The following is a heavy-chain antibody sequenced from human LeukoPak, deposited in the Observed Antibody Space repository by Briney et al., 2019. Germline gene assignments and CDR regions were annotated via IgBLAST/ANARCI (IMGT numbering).Heavy chain of an antibody. V-gene: IGHV4-61*10. D-gene: IGHD3-22*01. Sequence: SETLSLTCTVTGGSVGSGGFYWSWIRQPAGKGLEWIGRISNSGSTNYNSSLKSRVTMSVDTSQNQCSLKLSSVTAADTAVYYCARLYYDRSGYRLDSWGQGTLVTVSS. J-gene: IGHJ4*02. CDR3: ARLYYDRSGYRLDS. CDR2: ISNSGST. CDR1: GGSVGSGGFY.